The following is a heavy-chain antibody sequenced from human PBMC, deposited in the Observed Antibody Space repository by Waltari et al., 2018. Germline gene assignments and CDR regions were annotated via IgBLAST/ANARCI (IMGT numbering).Heavy chain of an antibody. J-gene: IGHJ5*02. D-gene: IGHD6-19*01. CDR2: IYYSGST. Sequence: QVQLQESGPGLVKPSETLSLTCTVSGGSISSYYWSWIRQPPGKGLEWIGYIYYSGSTNYHPSLKSRFTISVDTSKNQFSLKLSAVTAADTAVYYCARRYSSFGDYVNWFDPWGQGTLVTVSS. CDR3: ARRYSSFGDYVNWFDP. CDR1: GGSISSYY. V-gene: IGHV4-59*08.